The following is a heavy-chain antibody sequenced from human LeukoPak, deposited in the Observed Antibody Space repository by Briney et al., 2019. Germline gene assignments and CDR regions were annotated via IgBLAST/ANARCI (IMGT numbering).Heavy chain of an antibody. V-gene: IGHV3-48*03. D-gene: IGHD3-10*01. Sequence: PGGSLRLSCAASGFTFSSYEMNWVRQAPGKGLEWVSYISSSGSTIYYADSVKGRFTISRDNAKNSLYLQMSSLRAEDTAVYYCARDGRGIIGGSNYYCSGSYYSPSWGQGTLVTVSS. J-gene: IGHJ5*02. CDR1: GFTFSSYE. CDR2: ISSSGSTI. CDR3: ARDGRGIIGGSNYYCSGSYYSPS.